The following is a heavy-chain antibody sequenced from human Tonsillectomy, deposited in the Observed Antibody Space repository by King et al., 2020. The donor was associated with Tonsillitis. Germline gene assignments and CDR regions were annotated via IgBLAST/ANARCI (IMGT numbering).Heavy chain of an antibody. CDR3: ARDIPGLTTWDGAFDL. V-gene: IGHV1-2*02. CDR2: INPNSGGT. CDR1: GFFFTDHF. D-gene: IGHD2-2*02. J-gene: IGHJ3*01. Sequence: QLVQSGAEMKKPGASMKVSCKASGFFFTDHFMHWVRQAPGQGLEWMGWINPNSGGTKYALEFQGRGTITRETAISTAYMELSRLRYDDTAVYFCARDIPGLTTWDGAFDLWGQGTMLTVSS.